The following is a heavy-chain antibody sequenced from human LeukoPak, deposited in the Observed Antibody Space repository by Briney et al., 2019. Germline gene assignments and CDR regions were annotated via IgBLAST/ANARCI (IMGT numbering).Heavy chain of an antibody. CDR3: ALEGSGGSLDP. CDR1: GFISSNVW. J-gene: IGHJ5*02. CDR2: IKQDGSQS. Sequence: PGGSLRLSCAASGFISSNVWMSWVRQAPGKGLEWVDNIKQDGSQSYYVDSVEGRFTISRDTARNSLHLQINSLRAEDTAMYYCALEGSGGSLDPWGQGTLVTVSS. D-gene: IGHD3-3*01. V-gene: IGHV3-7*01.